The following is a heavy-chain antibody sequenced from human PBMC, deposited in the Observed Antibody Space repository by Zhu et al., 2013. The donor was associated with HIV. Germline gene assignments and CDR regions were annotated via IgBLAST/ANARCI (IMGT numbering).Heavy chain of an antibody. V-gene: IGHV1-46*03. CDR3: ARELRGYDAFDI. J-gene: IGHJ3*02. Sequence: QVQLVQSGAEVKKPGASVKVSCKASGYTFTSYYMHWVRQAPGQGLEWMGIINPSGGSTSYAQKFHGRVTMTRDTSTSTVYMELSSLRSEDTAVYYCARELRGYDAFDIWGQGTMVTVSS. CDR1: GYTFTSYY. D-gene: IGHD4-17*01. CDR2: INPSGGST.